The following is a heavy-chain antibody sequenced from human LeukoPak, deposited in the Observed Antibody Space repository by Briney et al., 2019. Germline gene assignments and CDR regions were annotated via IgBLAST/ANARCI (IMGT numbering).Heavy chain of an antibody. CDR3: ARDKIVGATHLDY. CDR1: GFTFSSYW. Sequence: AGGSLRLSCVASGFTFSSYWMSWVRQAPGKGLEWVANIKQDESEKYYVDSVKGRFTISRDNAKNSLYLQVNSLRAEDTAVYYCARDKIVGATHLDYWGQGTLVTVSS. D-gene: IGHD1-26*01. V-gene: IGHV3-7*01. CDR2: IKQDESEK. J-gene: IGHJ4*02.